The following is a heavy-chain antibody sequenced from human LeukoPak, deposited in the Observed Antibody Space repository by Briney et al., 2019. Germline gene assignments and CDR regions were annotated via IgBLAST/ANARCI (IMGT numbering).Heavy chain of an antibody. D-gene: IGHD3-22*01. V-gene: IGHV3-15*07. CDR1: DFTSSDAW. CDR2: IRRNSDGGTI. J-gene: IGHJ5*02. Sequence: GGSLRLSCATSDFTSSDAWMNWVRQAPGKGLEWVGRIRRNSDGGTIDYAAPVKGRFALSRDDSKNTLYLHMSGLQTEDTAVYYCATDFYDTTWGQGTLVTVSS. CDR3: ATDFYDTT.